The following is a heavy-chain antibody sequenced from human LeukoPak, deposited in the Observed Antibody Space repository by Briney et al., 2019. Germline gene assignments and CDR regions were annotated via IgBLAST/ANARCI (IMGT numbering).Heavy chain of an antibody. V-gene: IGHV4-4*02. Sequence: SGTLSLTCAVSGGSISSSNWWSWVRQPPGKGLEWIGEIYHSGSTNYNPSLKSRVTISVDKSKNQFSLKLSSVTAADTAVYYCARWVVVVVAATRGYSWFDPWGQGTLVTVSS. D-gene: IGHD2-15*01. CDR3: ARWVVVVVAATRGYSWFDP. CDR2: IYHSGST. CDR1: GGSISSSNW. J-gene: IGHJ5*02.